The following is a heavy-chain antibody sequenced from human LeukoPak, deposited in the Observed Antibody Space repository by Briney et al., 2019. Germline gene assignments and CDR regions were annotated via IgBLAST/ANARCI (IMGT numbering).Heavy chain of an antibody. J-gene: IGHJ4*02. V-gene: IGHV3-74*01. CDR1: GFTLSSRW. CDR3: ARDGRGPDY. D-gene: IGHD3/OR15-3a*01. Sequence: GGSLRLSCAASGFTLSSRWMHWLRQVPGKGLVSVSRIESDGSTAYADSVKGRFIISRDNAKNTLYLQMNSLRVEDTAVYYCARDGRGPDYWGQGTLVTVSS. CDR2: IESDGST.